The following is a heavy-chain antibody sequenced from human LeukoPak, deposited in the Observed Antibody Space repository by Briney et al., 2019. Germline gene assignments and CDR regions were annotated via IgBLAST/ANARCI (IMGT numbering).Heavy chain of an antibody. Sequence: GGSLRLSCAASGFTFDNYRVSWVRQAPGKGLEGGSTVNADGGSTYYADSVKGRFTISRDNSKSTLILQMNSLRVEDTALYYCTKRVKYGGTWDHFADWGQGTLVTVSS. D-gene: IGHD1-26*01. CDR3: TKRVKYGGTWDHFAD. V-gene: IGHV3-23*01. CDR2: VNADGGST. CDR1: GFTFDNYR. J-gene: IGHJ4*02.